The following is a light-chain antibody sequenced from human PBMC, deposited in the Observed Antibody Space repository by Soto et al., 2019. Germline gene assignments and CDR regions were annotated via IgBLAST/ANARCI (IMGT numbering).Light chain of an antibody. V-gene: IGKV1-5*01. CDR1: QPISTS. Sequence: DIQVTQSPSSLSASIGDRVIITCRASQPISTSLHWFHQKPGKAPKLLIYALSNLQRGVPSRFSGSGTGTEFTLTISGLQPDDFATYYCQQYNSYSPWTFGPGTKVEI. CDR2: ALS. CDR3: QQYNSYSPWT. J-gene: IGKJ1*01.